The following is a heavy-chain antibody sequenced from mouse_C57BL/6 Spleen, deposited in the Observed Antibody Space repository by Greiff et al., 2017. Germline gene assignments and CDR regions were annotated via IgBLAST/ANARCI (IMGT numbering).Heavy chain of an antibody. D-gene: IGHD2-10*02. V-gene: IGHV1-64*01. CDR1: GYTFPSSW. CDR3: ERECGTPSAMDY. J-gene: IGHJ4*01. Sequence: QVQLQQPGAELVKPGASVKLSCKASGYTFPSSWMHWVKQRPGQGLEWIGMIHHKTGSTNYNEKFKSKATLTVDQSSSTAYMQVSSLTSKDSAVYDCERECGTPSAMDYWGQGTSVTVSS. CDR2: IHHKTGST.